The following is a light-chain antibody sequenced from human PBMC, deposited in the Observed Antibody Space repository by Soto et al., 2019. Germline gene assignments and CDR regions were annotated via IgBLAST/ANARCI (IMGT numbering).Light chain of an antibody. CDR2: LNSDGSH. J-gene: IGLJ2*01. CDR1: SGHSSYA. CDR3: QTWGTGIQV. V-gene: IGLV4-69*02. Sequence: QPVLTQPPSASASLGASVKLTCTLSSGHSSYAIAWHQQQPEKGPRYLMKLNSDGSHNKGDGIPDRFSGSSSGTERYLTIPRLQSEDEADYYCQTWGTGIQVFGGGTKLTVL.